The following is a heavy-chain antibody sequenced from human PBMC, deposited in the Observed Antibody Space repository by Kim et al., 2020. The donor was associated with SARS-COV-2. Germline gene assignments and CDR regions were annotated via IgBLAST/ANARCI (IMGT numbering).Heavy chain of an antibody. V-gene: IGHV1-69*04. D-gene: IGHD1-20*01. CDR2: IIPILGIA. Sequence: SVKVSCKASGGTFSSYAISWVRQAPGQGLEWMGRIIPILGIANYAQKFQGRVTITADKSTSTAYMELSSLRSEDTAVYYCARVYNWKSNGMDVWGQGTTVTVSS. J-gene: IGHJ6*02. CDR1: GGTFSSYA. CDR3: ARVYNWKSNGMDV.